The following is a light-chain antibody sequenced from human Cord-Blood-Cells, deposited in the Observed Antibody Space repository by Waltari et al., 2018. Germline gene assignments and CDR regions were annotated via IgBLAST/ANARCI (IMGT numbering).Light chain of an antibody. CDR2: AAS. Sequence: DIQMTQSPSSLSASVGARVTITCRASQSISSYLNWYQQKPGKAPKILIYAASSLQSGVPSRFSGSGSGTDFTLTISSLQPEDFATYYCQQSYSTLRTFGQGTKVEIK. CDR3: QQSYSTLRT. CDR1: QSISSY. J-gene: IGKJ1*01. V-gene: IGKV1-39*01.